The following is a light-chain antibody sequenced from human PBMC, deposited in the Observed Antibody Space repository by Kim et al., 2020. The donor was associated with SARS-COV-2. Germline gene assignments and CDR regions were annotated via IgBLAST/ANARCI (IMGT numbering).Light chain of an antibody. J-gene: IGKJ1*01. Sequence: ASVRDRVAITVRANQSISSWLAWYQQKPGKAPKRLIYDDSSVESGVPSRFSGSGSGTEFTLTISSLQPDDFETYYCQQYNSRMTTFGQGTKVDIK. CDR1: QSISSW. V-gene: IGKV1-5*01. CDR3: QQYNSRMTT. CDR2: DDS.